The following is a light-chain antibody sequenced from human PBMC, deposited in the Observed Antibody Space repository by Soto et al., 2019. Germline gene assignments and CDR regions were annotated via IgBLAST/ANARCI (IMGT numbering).Light chain of an antibody. V-gene: IGKV1-12*01. CDR3: QQANSFPLT. CDR1: QSVSSN. J-gene: IGKJ4*01. Sequence: MAQSPATLSVSPGERVTLSCRASQSVSSNLAWYQQKPGKAPKLLIYAASSLQSGVPSRFSGSGFGTDFTLTISSLQPEDFATYYCQQANSFPLTFGGGTKVELK. CDR2: AAS.